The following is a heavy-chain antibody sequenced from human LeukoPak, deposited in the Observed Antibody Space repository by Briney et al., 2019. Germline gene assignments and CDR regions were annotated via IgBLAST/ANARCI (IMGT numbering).Heavy chain of an antibody. CDR3: TRLYTTMVPTRGYNYYYMDV. J-gene: IGHJ6*03. V-gene: IGHV3-73*01. D-gene: IGHD3-10*01. Sequence: GGSLRLSCAASGFTFSGSAVHWVRQASGKGLEWVGRIRDRPNKYATAYAASVKGRFTISRDDSKNTAYLHMSSLRTEDTALYYCTRLYTTMVPTRGYNYYYMDVWGKGTTVTVSS. CDR1: GFTFSGSA. CDR2: IRDRPNKYAT.